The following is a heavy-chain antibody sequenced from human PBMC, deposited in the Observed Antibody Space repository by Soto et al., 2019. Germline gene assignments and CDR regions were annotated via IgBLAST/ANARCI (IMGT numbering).Heavy chain of an antibody. CDR3: ATAPHGMGTIGFLMVPVDY. CDR1: GYTLTELS. J-gene: IGHJ4*02. D-gene: IGHD1-7*01. CDR2: FDPEDGET. Sequence: GASVKVSCKVSGYTLTELSMHLVLQAPGKGIEWMGGFDPEDGETIYAQKFQGRVTMTEDTSTDTAYMELSSLRSEDTAVYYCATAPHGMGTIGFLMVPVDYWGQGTLVTVSS. V-gene: IGHV1-24*01.